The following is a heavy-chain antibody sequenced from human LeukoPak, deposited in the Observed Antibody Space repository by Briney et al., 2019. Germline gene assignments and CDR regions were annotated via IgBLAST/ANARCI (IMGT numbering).Heavy chain of an antibody. CDR3: ARDQGSRGLSYYFDY. Sequence: KPSETLSLTCAVYGGSFSGYYWSWIRQPPGKGLEWIGEINHSGSTNYNPSLKSRVTISVDTSKNQFSLKLSSVTAADTAVYYCARDQGSRGLSYYFDYWGQGTLVTVSS. V-gene: IGHV4-34*01. CDR2: INHSGST. D-gene: IGHD3-10*01. CDR1: GGSFSGYY. J-gene: IGHJ4*02.